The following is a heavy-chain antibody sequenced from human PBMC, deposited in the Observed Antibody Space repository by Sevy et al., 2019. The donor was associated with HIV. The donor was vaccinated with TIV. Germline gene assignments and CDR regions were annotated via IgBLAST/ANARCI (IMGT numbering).Heavy chain of an antibody. J-gene: IGHJ6*02. V-gene: IGHV4-39*01. CDR1: GGSISSSSYY. Sequence: SETLSLTCTVSGGSISSSSYYWGWIRQPPGKGLEWIGSIYYSGSTYYNPSLKSRVTISVDTSKNQFSLKLSSVTAADTAVYYCAATYYDFWSGYYGASYYYYGMDVWGQGTTVTVS. CDR3: AATYYDFWSGYYGASYYYYGMDV. CDR2: IYYSGST. D-gene: IGHD3-3*01.